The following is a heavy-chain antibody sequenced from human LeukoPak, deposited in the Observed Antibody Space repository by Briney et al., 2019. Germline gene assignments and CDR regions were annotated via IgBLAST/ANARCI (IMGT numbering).Heavy chain of an antibody. V-gene: IGHV4-59*08. D-gene: IGHD5/OR15-5a*01. CDR1: GGSISSYY. Sequence: PSETLSLTCTVSGGSISSYYWSWIRQPPGKGLEGIGYIYYSGSTNYNPSLKSRVTISVDTSKNQFPLKLSSVTAADTAVYYCARIPLRLNWFDPWGQGTLVTVSS. CDR2: IYYSGST. CDR3: ARIPLRLNWFDP. J-gene: IGHJ5*02.